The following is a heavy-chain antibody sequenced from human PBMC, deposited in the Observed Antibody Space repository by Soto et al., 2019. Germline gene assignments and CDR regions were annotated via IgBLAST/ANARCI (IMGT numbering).Heavy chain of an antibody. CDR1: GFTFISSA. Sequence: ASVKVSCKASGFTFISSAVQWVRQARGQRLEWIGWIVVGSGNTNYAQKFQERVTITRDMSTSTAYMELSSLRSEDTAVYYCARDPGSRGAFDIWGQGTMVTVSS. CDR3: ARDPGSRGAFDI. CDR2: IVVGSGNT. J-gene: IGHJ3*02. D-gene: IGHD3-10*01. V-gene: IGHV1-58*01.